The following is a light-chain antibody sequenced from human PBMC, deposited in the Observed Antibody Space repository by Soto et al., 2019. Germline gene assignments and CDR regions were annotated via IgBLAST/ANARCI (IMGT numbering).Light chain of an antibody. V-gene: IGKV1D-12*01. CDR3: QQAHSFPLT. CDR2: GAS. J-gene: IGKJ4*01. Sequence: DIQMTQSPSSVSASVGDRVTITCRASQGISTWLGWYQQKPGKAPKLLIYGASSLLSGVPSRFSGRGSGTHFTLTISTLQPEDFATYFCQQAHSFPLTFGGGTKVEIK. CDR1: QGISTW.